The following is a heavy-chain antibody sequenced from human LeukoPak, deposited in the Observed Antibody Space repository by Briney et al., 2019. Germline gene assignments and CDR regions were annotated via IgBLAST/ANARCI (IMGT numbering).Heavy chain of an antibody. CDR2: INPNSGGT. CDR3: AKDRCSNGIGCYYYYMDV. CDR1: GYTFTGYY. V-gene: IGHV1-2*02. D-gene: IGHD2-8*01. J-gene: IGHJ6*03. Sequence: ASVKVSCKASGYTFTGYYMHWVRQAPGQGLEWMGWINPNSGGTNYAQKFQGRVTMTRDTSISTAYMELSRLRSDDTAVYYCAKDRCSNGIGCYYYYMDVWGKGTTVTISS.